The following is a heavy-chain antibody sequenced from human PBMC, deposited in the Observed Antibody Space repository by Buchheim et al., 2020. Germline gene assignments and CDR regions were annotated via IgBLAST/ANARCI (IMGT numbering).Heavy chain of an antibody. J-gene: IGHJ5*02. CDR3: VRGGDTTVASPFSWFDP. D-gene: IGHD4-23*01. V-gene: IGHV1-3*01. CDR2: INAGNGNT. CDR1: GYTFSSYT. Sequence: QVHLVQSGAEVKKPGASVKVSCKASGYTFSSYTMHWVRQAPGQRLEWMGWINAGNGNTKYSQKFQGRVTISRDTSASTAYMELSSLRSEDTAVYYCVRGGDTTVASPFSWFDPWGQGTL.